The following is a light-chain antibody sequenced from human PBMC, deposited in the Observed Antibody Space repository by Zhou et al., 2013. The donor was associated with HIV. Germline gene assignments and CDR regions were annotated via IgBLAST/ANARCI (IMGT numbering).Light chain of an antibody. CDR2: DAS. CDR3: QHYGVSPYT. J-gene: IGKJ2*01. Sequence: VLTQSPATLSLSPGERATLSCRASQSVGSHLAWYQQKPGQAPRLLIYDASIRATGVPARFSGSGSGTEFTLTISRLEPEDFAVYYCQHYGVSPYTFGPGTKLEI. CDR1: QSVGSH. V-gene: IGKV3-11*01.